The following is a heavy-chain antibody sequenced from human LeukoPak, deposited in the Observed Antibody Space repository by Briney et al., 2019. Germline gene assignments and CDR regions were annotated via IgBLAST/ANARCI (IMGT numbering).Heavy chain of an antibody. V-gene: IGHV3-21*01. CDR2: ISSSSSYI. J-gene: IGHJ4*02. Sequence: GGSLRLSCAASGFTFSSDSMNWVRQAPGKGLEWVSSISSSSSYIYYADSVKGRFTISRDNAKNSLYLQMNSLRGEDTAVYYCARERLGATWALGNWGQGTLVTVSS. CDR3: ARERLGATWALGN. CDR1: GFTFSSDS. D-gene: IGHD1-26*01.